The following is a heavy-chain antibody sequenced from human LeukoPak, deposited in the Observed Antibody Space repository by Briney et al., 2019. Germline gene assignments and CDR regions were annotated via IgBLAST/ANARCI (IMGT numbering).Heavy chain of an antibody. CDR1: GFTFSSYW. CDR2: IGGSGGNT. V-gene: IGHV3-23*01. J-gene: IGHJ6*03. Sequence: GGSLRLSCAASGFTFSSYWMSWVRQAPGKGLEWVSGIGGSGGNTFYADSVKGRFTISRDNAKNSLYLQMNSLRAEDTAVYYCAREGYYGSGLYYYYYMDVWGKGTTVTVSS. CDR3: AREGYYGSGLYYYYYMDV. D-gene: IGHD3-10*01.